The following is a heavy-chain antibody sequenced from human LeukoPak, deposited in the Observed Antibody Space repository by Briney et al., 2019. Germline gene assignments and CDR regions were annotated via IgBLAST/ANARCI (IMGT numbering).Heavy chain of an antibody. J-gene: IGHJ3*02. Sequence: ASVKVSCKASGYTLINHGISWMRQAPGQGLEWMGWINNYNGNTDNAQNFQGRVTLTTDTSTSTAYMELRSLKSDDTAVYYCARAGTRFGELFDAFHIWGQGSMVTVSS. CDR2: INNYNGNT. CDR1: GYTLINHG. D-gene: IGHD3-10*01. V-gene: IGHV1-18*01. CDR3: ARAGTRFGELFDAFHI.